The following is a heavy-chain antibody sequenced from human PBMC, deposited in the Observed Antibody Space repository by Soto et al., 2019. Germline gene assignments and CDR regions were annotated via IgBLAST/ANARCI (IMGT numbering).Heavy chain of an antibody. D-gene: IGHD1-26*01. J-gene: IGHJ5*02. CDR1: GFSLSTSGVG. V-gene: IGHV2-5*02. CDR3: AHSTTNLMGFDP. CDR2: IYWDDDK. Sequence: ESGPTLVNPTQTLTLTCTFSGFSLSTSGVGVGWIRRPPGRALEWLGIIYWDDDKRYSPSLKSRLTITKDTSKNLVVLTMTNMDPVDTATYYCAHSTTNLMGFDPWGQGTLVTVSS.